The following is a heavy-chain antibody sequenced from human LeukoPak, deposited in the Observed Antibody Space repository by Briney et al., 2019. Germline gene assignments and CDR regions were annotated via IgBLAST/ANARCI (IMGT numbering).Heavy chain of an antibody. V-gene: IGHV4-31*03. D-gene: IGHD3-9*01. CDR2: IYYSGRT. Sequence: SETLSLTCSVSGGSISSSHHYWSWIRQHPGKGLEWIGYIYYSGRTYNNPSLKSRLTISVDTSKNHFSLNLSSVTAADTAVYYCARKNYDIFTGHLYWYFDLWGRGTLVTVSS. J-gene: IGHJ2*01. CDR3: ARKNYDIFTGHLYWYFDL. CDR1: GGSISSSHHY.